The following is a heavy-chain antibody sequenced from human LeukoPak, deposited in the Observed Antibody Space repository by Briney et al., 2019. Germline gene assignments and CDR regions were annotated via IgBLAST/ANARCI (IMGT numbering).Heavy chain of an antibody. D-gene: IGHD1-7*01. CDR1: GFTFSIYN. CDR3: ARSTWNYYAPFDY. Sequence: GGSLRLSCAASGFTFSIYNMNWVRQAPGKGLEWVSSISSGSSTIYYADSMKGRFTISRDNAKNSLYLQMNSLRDEDMAVYYCARSTWNYYAPFDYWGQGTLVTVSS. V-gene: IGHV3-48*02. J-gene: IGHJ4*02. CDR2: ISSGSSTI.